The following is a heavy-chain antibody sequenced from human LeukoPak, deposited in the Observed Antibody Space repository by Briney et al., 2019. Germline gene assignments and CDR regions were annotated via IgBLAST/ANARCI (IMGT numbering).Heavy chain of an antibody. CDR2: ISGSGGST. CDR3: AKDGYGSKSYIDLDY. Sequence: GGPLRLSCAASGFTFSSYAMSWVRQAPGKGLEWVSTISGSGGSTYYPHSVKGRFTLSRDNSENTVYLQMSSLRAEDTAVYYCAKDGYGSKSYIDLDYWGQGTLVTVSS. D-gene: IGHD3-10*01. CDR1: GFTFSSYA. V-gene: IGHV3-23*01. J-gene: IGHJ4*02.